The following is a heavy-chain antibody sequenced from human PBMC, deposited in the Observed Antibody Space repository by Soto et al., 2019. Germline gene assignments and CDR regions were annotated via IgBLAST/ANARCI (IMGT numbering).Heavy chain of an antibody. Sequence: VQLVQSGAEVKEPGASVKVSCKASGYTFTSYGISWVRQAPGQGLEWMGWMSDVKDNTHYAQKLHGRVTMTTDTFTRTACRELRSVRADDTGVYYCARGGSSRRGFDHWGQGTLVTVSS. CDR1: GYTFTSYG. V-gene: IGHV1-18*01. CDR2: MSDVKDNT. D-gene: IGHD6-13*01. CDR3: ARGGSSRRGFDH. J-gene: IGHJ4*02.